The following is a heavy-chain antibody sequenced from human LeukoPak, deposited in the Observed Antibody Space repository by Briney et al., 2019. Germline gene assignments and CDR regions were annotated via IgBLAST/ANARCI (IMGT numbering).Heavy chain of an antibody. D-gene: IGHD5-18*01. Sequence: PGGSLRLSCAASGFIFGDFYMGWIRQAPGKGLEWVSYISISGTTTNYADSVKGRFTISRDDARNSLYLQMNSLRAEDTAVYYCASPPWIQLWIVGRDAFDIWGQGTMVTVSS. CDR3: ASPPWIQLWIVGRDAFDI. CDR1: GFIFGDFY. J-gene: IGHJ3*02. CDR2: ISISGTTT. V-gene: IGHV3-11*01.